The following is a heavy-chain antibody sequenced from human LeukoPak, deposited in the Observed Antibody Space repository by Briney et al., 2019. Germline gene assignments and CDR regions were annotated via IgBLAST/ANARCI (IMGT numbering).Heavy chain of an antibody. CDR3: AKDRCSNGIGCYYYYMDV. Sequence: GGSLRLSCAASGFTFSSYWMHWVRQVPGKGVVWVSYINSDGSSTSYADSVKGRFSISRDSSKNILYLQLNSLRAEDTAVYYCAKDRCSNGIGCYYYYMDVWGKGTTVTISS. CDR1: GFTFSSYW. D-gene: IGHD2-8*01. J-gene: IGHJ6*03. CDR2: INSDGSST. V-gene: IGHV3-74*01.